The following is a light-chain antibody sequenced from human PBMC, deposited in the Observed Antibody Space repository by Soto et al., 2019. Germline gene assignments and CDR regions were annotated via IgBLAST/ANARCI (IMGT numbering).Light chain of an antibody. CDR2: AAS. Sequence: DIQMTQSPSSLSASVGDRVTITCRTSHSFSIYLNWYQQKPGKAPKLLIYAASSLGSGVPSRFSGSGSGTDLTLIISSLQPEDIATYYCQQSYSTPWTFGQGTKVEIK. CDR1: HSFSIY. V-gene: IGKV1-39*01. J-gene: IGKJ1*01. CDR3: QQSYSTPWT.